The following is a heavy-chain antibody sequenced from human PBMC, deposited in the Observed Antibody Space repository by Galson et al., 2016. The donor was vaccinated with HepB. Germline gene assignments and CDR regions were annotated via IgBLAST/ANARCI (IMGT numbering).Heavy chain of an antibody. Sequence: SLRLSCAASGFTFSSYAMSWVRQAPGKGLEWVSDIGVSGARTYYADSVKGRFTISRDNSKNTVYLQMNSLRAEDTAVYYCAKSSSYGYYYYMDVWGKGTTVTVSS. CDR2: IGVSGART. V-gene: IGHV3-23*01. CDR1: GFTFSSYA. D-gene: IGHD5-18*01. J-gene: IGHJ6*03. CDR3: AKSSSYGYYYYMDV.